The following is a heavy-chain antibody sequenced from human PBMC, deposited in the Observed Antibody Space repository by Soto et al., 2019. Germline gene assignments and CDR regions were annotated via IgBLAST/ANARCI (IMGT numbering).Heavy chain of an antibody. CDR3: ARHGAYYDSSGYPYYYFDY. Sequence: QVTLKESGPVLVKPTETLKLTCTVSGFSLSYARVGVSWIRQPPGEALEWLAHIFWNDEKSYSTSLKSRLTISKDTSKSQVALAMTNMDPVDTATYYCARHGAYYDSSGYPYYYFDYWGQGILVTVSS. CDR1: GFSLSYARVG. D-gene: IGHD3-22*01. V-gene: IGHV2-26*01. J-gene: IGHJ4*02. CDR2: IFWNDEK.